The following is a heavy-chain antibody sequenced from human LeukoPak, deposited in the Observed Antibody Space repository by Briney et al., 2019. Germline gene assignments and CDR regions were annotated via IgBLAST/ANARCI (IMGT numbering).Heavy chain of an antibody. CDR3: TTDYDFWSGYRDY. J-gene: IGHJ4*02. CDR2: ISGSGGST. D-gene: IGHD3-3*01. CDR1: GFTFSSYA. Sequence: PGGSLRLSCAASGFTFSSYAMSWVRQAPGKGLEWVSAISGSGGSTYYADSVKGRFTISRDNSKNTLYLQMNSLKTEDTAVYYCTTDYDFWSGYRDYWGQGTLVTVSS. V-gene: IGHV3-23*01.